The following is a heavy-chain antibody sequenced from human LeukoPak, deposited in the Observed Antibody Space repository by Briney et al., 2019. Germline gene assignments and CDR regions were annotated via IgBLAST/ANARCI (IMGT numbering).Heavy chain of an antibody. Sequence: GGSLRLSCAASGFTLSSYWMSWVRQAPGKGLEWVANIKQDGSGKYYVDSVKGRFTISRDNAKNSLYLGMNSLRADDTAVYYCARGEYHLPFDIWGQGTMVTVSS. D-gene: IGHD2-2*01. CDR1: GFTLSSYW. V-gene: IGHV3-7*04. J-gene: IGHJ3*02. CDR2: IKQDGSGK. CDR3: ARGEYHLPFDI.